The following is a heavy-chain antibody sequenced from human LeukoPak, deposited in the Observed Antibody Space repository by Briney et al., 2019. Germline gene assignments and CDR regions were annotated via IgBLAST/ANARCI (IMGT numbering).Heavy chain of an antibody. CDR3: ARLYNIPYSSSWYPPPCFDY. CDR1: GGSISSYY. CDR2: IYHSGST. V-gene: IGHV4-4*07. D-gene: IGHD6-13*01. Sequence: PSETLSLTCTVSGGSISSYYWSWIRQPAGKGLEWIGRIYHSGSTYYNPSLKSRVTISVDTSKNQFSLKLSSVTAADTAVYYCARLYNIPYSSSWYPPPCFDYWGQGTLVTVSS. J-gene: IGHJ4*02.